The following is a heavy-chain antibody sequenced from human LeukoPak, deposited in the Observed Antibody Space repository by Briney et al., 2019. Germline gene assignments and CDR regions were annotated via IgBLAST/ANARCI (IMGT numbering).Heavy chain of an antibody. D-gene: IGHD6-19*01. CDR2: MNPNSGNT. CDR3: ARGYSGLYPGAFDY. J-gene: IGHJ4*02. CDR1: GYTFTSYD. Sequence: ASVKVSCKASGYTFTSYDINWVRQATGQGLEWMGWMNPNSGNTGYAQKFQGRVTITRNTSISTAYMELSSLRSEDTAVYYCARGYSGLYPGAFDYWGQGTLVTVSS. V-gene: IGHV1-8*03.